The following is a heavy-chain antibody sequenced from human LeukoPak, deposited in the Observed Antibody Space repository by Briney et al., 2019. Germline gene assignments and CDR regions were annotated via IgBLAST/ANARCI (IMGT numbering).Heavy chain of an antibody. Sequence: PSQTLSLTCTVSGGSISSGDYYWSWIRQPPGKGLEWIGYIYYSGSTYYNPSLKSRVTISVDTSKNQFSLKLSSVTAADTAVYYCARGGGSGYSSANDAFDIWGQGTMVTVSS. CDR3: ARGGGSGYSSANDAFDI. D-gene: IGHD3-22*01. V-gene: IGHV4-30-4*01. CDR2: IYYSGST. CDR1: GGSISSGDYY. J-gene: IGHJ3*02.